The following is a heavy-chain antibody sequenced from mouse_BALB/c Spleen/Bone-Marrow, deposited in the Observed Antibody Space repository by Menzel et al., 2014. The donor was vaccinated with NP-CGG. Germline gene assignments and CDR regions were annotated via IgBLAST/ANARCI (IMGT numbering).Heavy chain of an antibody. CDR2: IIPSNDVT. V-gene: IGHV1-14*01. CDR1: GYTFTSYV. CDR3: ARKRGGAMDY. J-gene: IGHJ4*01. Sequence: VQLQQSGPELVKPGASVKMSCKASGYTFTSYVMHWVKQTPGQGLEWIGYIIPSNDVTKYNEKFKGKATLTSDKSSSTAYMELSSLTSEDSAVYYCARKRGGAMDYWGPGTSVTVSS.